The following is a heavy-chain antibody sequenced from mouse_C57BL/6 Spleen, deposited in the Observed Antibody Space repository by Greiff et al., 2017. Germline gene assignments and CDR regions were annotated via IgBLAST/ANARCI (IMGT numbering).Heavy chain of an antibody. CDR1: GYTFTSYD. CDR2: FYPRDGST. V-gene: IGHV1-85*01. Sequence: QVKLQQSGPELVKPGASVKLSCKASGYTFTSYDINWVKQRPGQGLEWIGWFYPRDGSTKYNEKFKGKAPLTVDTSSSTGYMDLHSLTSEDSAVYFCARYDGYYFDYWGQGTTLTVSS. J-gene: IGHJ2*01. D-gene: IGHD2-3*01. CDR3: ARYDGYYFDY.